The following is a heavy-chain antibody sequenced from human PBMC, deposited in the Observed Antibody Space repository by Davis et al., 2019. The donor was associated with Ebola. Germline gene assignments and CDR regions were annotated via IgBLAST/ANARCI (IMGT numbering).Heavy chain of an antibody. CDR1: GFTFSSYG. J-gene: IGHJ6*02. D-gene: IGHD3-3*01. CDR3: ARDYDFWSGYYRYYGMDV. Sequence: GGSLRLSCAASGFTFSSYGMHWVRQAPGKGLEWVAVIWYDGSNQYYADSVKGRFTISRDNSKNTLYLQMNSLRAEDTAVYYCARDYDFWSGYYRYYGMDVWGQGTTVTVSS. CDR2: IWYDGSNQ. V-gene: IGHV3-33*08.